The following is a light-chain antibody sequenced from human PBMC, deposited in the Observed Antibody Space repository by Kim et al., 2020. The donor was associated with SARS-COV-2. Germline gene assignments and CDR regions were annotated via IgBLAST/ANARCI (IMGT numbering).Light chain of an antibody. CDR1: NIENKN. CDR3: QVWDSRTVV. Sequence: SVALGQKANIPCGGNNIENKNVHWYHQRPGQAPVLVMFRDKKRPSGIPERLSGSNSGNTATLTISRVEAGDEGDYYCQVWDSRTVVFGGGTQLTVL. V-gene: IGLV3-9*01. J-gene: IGLJ2*01. CDR2: RDK.